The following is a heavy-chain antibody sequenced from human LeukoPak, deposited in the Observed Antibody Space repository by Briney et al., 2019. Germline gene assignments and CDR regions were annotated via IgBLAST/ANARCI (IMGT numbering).Heavy chain of an antibody. CDR1: GGSISSYY. CDR2: IYYSGSA. D-gene: IGHD3-22*01. J-gene: IGHJ2*01. Sequence: PSETLSLTCSVSGGSISSYYSSWIRQPPGKGLEWIGYIYYSGSANYNPSLKSRVTMSVDTSEDQFSLRLSSVTAADTAVYYCARHNAYYDSGGYPNWYFDLWGRGTLVTVSS. CDR3: ARHNAYYDSGGYPNWYFDL. V-gene: IGHV4-59*08.